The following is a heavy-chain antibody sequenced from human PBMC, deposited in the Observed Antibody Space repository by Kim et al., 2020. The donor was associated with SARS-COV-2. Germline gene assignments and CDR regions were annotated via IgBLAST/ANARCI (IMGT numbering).Heavy chain of an antibody. CDR2: IWYDGSNK. J-gene: IGHJ4*02. CDR1: GFTFSSYA. D-gene: IGHD3-3*01. CDR3: AKALEWRWLIGTGQEQGFDY. V-gene: IGHV3-33*06. Sequence: GGSLRLSCAASGFTFSSYAMHWVRQAPGKGLEWVAVIWYDGSNKYYADSVKGRFTISRDNSKNTLYLQMNSLRAEDTAVYYCAKALEWRWLIGTGQEQGFDYWGQGTLVTVSS.